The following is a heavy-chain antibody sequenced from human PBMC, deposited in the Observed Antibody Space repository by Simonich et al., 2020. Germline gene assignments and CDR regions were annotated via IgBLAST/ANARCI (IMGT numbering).Heavy chain of an antibody. CDR3: ARRANWNWYFDL. Sequence: QVQLQQWGAGLLKPSETLSLTCAVYGGSFSGYYWSWIRQPPGKGLEWIGEINHSGNTNYNPDLKSSVTISVDTSKNQFSRKLSSVTAADTAVYYCARRANWNWYFDLWGRGTLVTVSS. V-gene: IGHV4-34*01. D-gene: IGHD1-1*01. CDR2: INHSGNT. CDR1: GGSFSGYY. J-gene: IGHJ2*01.